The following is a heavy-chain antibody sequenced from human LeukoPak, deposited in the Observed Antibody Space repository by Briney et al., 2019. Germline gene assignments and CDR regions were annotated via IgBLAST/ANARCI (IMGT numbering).Heavy chain of an antibody. J-gene: IGHJ4*02. V-gene: IGHV3-23*01. D-gene: IGHD1-7*01. Sequence: GGSLRLSCAASGFTFSSYAMSWVRQAPGKGLEWVSAISGSGGSTYYADSVKGRFTISRDNSKNTLYLQMNSLRAEDTAVYYCAKQRKEWGVPVEELIYWGQGTLVTVSS. CDR2: ISGSGGST. CDR1: GFTFSSYA. CDR3: AKQRKEWGVPVEELIY.